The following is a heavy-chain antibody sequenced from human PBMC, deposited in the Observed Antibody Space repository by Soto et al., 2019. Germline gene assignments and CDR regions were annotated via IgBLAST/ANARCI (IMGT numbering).Heavy chain of an antibody. J-gene: IGHJ4*02. CDR3: ARGDSRGWDCDY. D-gene: IGHD6-19*01. V-gene: IGHV3-48*02. CDR1: GFTFSDYG. Sequence: EVQLVESGGGLVQPGGSLRLSCSASGFTFSDYGINWVRQAPGKGLEWVSYIGGSGSSIYYADSVKGRFTISRDNAENSLYLQMNSLRDEDTAVYYCARGDSRGWDCDYWGQGTLVTVSS. CDR2: IGGSGSSI.